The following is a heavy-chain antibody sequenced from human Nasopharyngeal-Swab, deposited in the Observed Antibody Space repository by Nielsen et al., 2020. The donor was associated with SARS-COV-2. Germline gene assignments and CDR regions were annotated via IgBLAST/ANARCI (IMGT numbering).Heavy chain of an antibody. J-gene: IGHJ6*02. D-gene: IGHD5-12*01. CDR3: AKDRDSGDDSDDYYHYYGMDV. V-gene: IGHV3-23*01. Sequence: GESLKISCAASGFTFTSYAMSWVRQAPGKGLEWVSVISGDAANTYYADSVKGRFTISRDNSKNTVNLQMNSLRAEDTAIYYCAKDRDSGDDSDDYYHYYGMDVWGQGTTVTVFS. CDR1: GFTFTSYA. CDR2: ISGDAANT.